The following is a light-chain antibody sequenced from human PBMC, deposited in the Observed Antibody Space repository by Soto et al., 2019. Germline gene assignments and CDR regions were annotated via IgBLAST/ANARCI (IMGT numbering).Light chain of an antibody. CDR3: QQYNNWPPRWT. Sequence: EIVMTQSPATLSVSPGERATLSCRASQSVSSNLAWYQQKPGQAPRLLIYGASTRATGLPARFSGSGSGTGFTLTISSLQSEDFEVYYCQQYNNWPPRWTFGQGTKVEIK. CDR2: GAS. CDR1: QSVSSN. J-gene: IGKJ1*01. V-gene: IGKV3-15*01.